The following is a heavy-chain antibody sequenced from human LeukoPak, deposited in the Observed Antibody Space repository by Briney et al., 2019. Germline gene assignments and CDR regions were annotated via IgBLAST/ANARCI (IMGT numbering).Heavy chain of an antibody. Sequence: GASVTVSCKASGYTFISYGISWVRQAPGQGLEWMGWISTYNGNTNYAQKFQGRVTMTTDTSTSTAYMELRSLRSDDTAVYYCARDPDISTNWFDPWGQGTLVTVSS. CDR2: ISTYNGNT. J-gene: IGHJ5*02. D-gene: IGHD3-9*01. CDR3: ARDPDISTNWFDP. CDR1: GYTFISYG. V-gene: IGHV1-18*01.